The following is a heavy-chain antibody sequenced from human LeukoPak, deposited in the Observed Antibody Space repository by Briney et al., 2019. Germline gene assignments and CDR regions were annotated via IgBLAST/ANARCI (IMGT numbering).Heavy chain of an antibody. Sequence: GGSLRLSCAASGFTFSSYAMSWVRQAPGKGLEWVSAISGSGGSTYYADSVKGRFTISRDNSKSTLYLQMNSLRAEDTAVYYCAKVSIVVVPAAYYYYGMDVWGQGTTVTVSS. D-gene: IGHD2-2*01. CDR3: AKVSIVVVPAAYYYYGMDV. CDR1: GFTFSSYA. V-gene: IGHV3-23*01. CDR2: ISGSGGST. J-gene: IGHJ6*02.